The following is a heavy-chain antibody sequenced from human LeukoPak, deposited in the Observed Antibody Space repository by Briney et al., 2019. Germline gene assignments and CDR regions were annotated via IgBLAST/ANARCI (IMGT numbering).Heavy chain of an antibody. J-gene: IGHJ4*02. CDR1: GFTFSSYA. V-gene: IGHV3-23*01. CDR3: ARFQTRWLYYFDY. CDR2: ISGSGGST. Sequence: PGGSLRLSCAASGFTFSSYAMSWVRQAPGKGLEWVSAISGSGGSTYYADSVKGRFTISRDNSKNTLYLQMNSLRAEDTAVYYCARFQTRWLYYFDYWGQGTLVTVSS. D-gene: IGHD3-22*01.